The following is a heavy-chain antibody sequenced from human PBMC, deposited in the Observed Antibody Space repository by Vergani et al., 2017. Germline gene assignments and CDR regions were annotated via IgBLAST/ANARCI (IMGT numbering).Heavy chain of an antibody. D-gene: IGHD3-3*01. CDR2: ISGSGGFT. CDR3: AKIGVGVLRFLEWLSYFDY. Sequence: EVQMVESGGGLVKPGGSLRLSCAASGFTFTNFAMTWVRQAPGEGLEWVSGISGSGGFTYYADSVKGRFTISRDNSKNTMFLQMNSLRAEDTAVYYCAKIGVGVLRFLEWLSYFDYWGQGTLVTVSS. CDR1: GFTFTNFA. V-gene: IGHV3-23*04. J-gene: IGHJ4*02.